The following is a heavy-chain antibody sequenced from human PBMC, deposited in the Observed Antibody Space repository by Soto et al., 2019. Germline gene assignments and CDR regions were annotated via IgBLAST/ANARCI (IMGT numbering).Heavy chain of an antibody. D-gene: IGHD3-22*01. Sequence: EVQLLESGGGLVQPGGSLRLSCAASGFTFSSYAMSWVRQAPGKGLEWVSAISGSGGSTYYADSVKGRFTISRDNSKNTLYLQMNSLRAEDTAVYYCAKSLSITMIVGGWDYFDYWGQGTLVTVSS. J-gene: IGHJ4*02. CDR3: AKSLSITMIVGGWDYFDY. CDR2: ISGSGGST. CDR1: GFTFSSYA. V-gene: IGHV3-23*01.